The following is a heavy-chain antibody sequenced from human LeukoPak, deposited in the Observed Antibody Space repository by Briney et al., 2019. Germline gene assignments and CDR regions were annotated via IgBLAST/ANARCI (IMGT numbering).Heavy chain of an antibody. CDR2: IYYSGST. CDR1: GGSISSYY. CDR3: ARDGSTYYDFWSGNYYYGMEV. J-gene: IGHJ6*02. V-gene: IGHV4-59*01. D-gene: IGHD3-3*01. Sequence: SETLSLTCTVSGGSISSYYWSWIRQPPGKGLEWIGYIYYSGSTNYNPSLKSRVTISVDTSKNQFSLKLSSVTAADTAVYYCARDGSTYYDFWSGNYYYGMEVWGQGTTVTVSS.